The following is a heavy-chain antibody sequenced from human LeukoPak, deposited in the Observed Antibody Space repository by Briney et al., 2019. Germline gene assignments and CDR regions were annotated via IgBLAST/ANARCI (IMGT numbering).Heavy chain of an antibody. CDR1: GFTFNNYE. J-gene: IGHJ4*02. CDR3: ARDRTSISGVISYPFDN. D-gene: IGHD3-3*01. CDR2: ISSTGSAI. Sequence: PGGSLRLSCVASGFTFNNYEMHWVRQAPGKGLEWVAYISSTGSAIYYADSVKGRFTISRDNTNNFLFLQMNSLRVEDTAVYYFARDRTSISGVISYPFDNWGQGTLVTVSS. V-gene: IGHV3-48*03.